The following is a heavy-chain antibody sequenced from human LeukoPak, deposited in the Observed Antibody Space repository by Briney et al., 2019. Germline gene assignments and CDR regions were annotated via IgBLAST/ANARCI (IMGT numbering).Heavy chain of an antibody. V-gene: IGHV4-31*03. Sequence: SETLSLTCTVSGGSISSGGYYWSWIRQHPGKGLEWIGYIYYSGSTYYNPSLKSRVTISVDTSKNQFSLKLSSVTAADTAMYYCARLFPDISGSYYYFDYWGQGTLVTVSS. D-gene: IGHD1-26*01. J-gene: IGHJ4*02. CDR2: IYYSGST. CDR1: GGSISSGGYY. CDR3: ARLFPDISGSYYYFDY.